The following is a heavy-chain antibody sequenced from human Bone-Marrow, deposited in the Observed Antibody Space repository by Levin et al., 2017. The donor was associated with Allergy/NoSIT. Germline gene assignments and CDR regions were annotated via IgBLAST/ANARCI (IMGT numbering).Heavy chain of an antibody. Sequence: PGGSLRLSCAASGLILNTYAMSWVRRAPGKGLEWVSASSRSGNKTYYGDSVKGRFTISRDASKNTLFLQMDSLRPDDTAIYYCATHYGSGRGSGMDVWGRGTTVAVSS. CDR2: SSRSGNKT. CDR1: GLILNTYA. CDR3: ATHYGSGRGSGMDV. D-gene: IGHD3-10*01. V-gene: IGHV3-23*01. J-gene: IGHJ6*02.